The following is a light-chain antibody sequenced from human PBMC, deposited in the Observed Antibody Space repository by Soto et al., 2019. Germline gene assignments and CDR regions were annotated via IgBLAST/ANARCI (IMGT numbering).Light chain of an antibody. CDR3: LQHNTYPLT. J-gene: IGKJ4*01. Sequence: DIQMTQSPSSLSASVGDRVTITCRASQDIGSDLGWYQQKPGKAPKRLIYGASSLARGVPSRFSGSGSGAEFTLTISSLQSEDFATYYCLQHNTYPLTFGGGTRVEIK. V-gene: IGKV1-17*01. CDR2: GAS. CDR1: QDIGSD.